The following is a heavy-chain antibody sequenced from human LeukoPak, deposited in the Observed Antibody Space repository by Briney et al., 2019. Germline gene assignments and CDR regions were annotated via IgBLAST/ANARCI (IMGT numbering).Heavy chain of an antibody. CDR2: IYTSGST. D-gene: IGHD3-22*01. CDR1: GGSISSYY. CDR3: ASWTYDYGSSSSPELS. Sequence: SETLSLTCSVSGGSISSYYWSWIRQPAGKGLEWIGRIYTSGSTNYNPSLKSRVTISVDTSKNQFSLRLKSMTAADTAMYYCASWTYDYGSSSSPELSWGQGTLVTVSS. V-gene: IGHV4-4*07. J-gene: IGHJ5*02.